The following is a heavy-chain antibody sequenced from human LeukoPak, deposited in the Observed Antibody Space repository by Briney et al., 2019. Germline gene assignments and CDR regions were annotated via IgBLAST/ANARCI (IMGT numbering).Heavy chain of an antibody. D-gene: IGHD6-13*01. CDR2: VYYTGNT. V-gene: IGHV4-39*02. J-gene: IGHJ4*02. CDR3: AREWSGEYSKSWRTSDDC. CDR1: GGSISSKSYY. Sequence: SETLSLTCTVSGGSISSKSYYWGWIRQPPGKGLEWIGSVYYTGNTYYNPSLKSRVTTSLDTSKNHFSLNLSSVTAAGTAVYFCAREWSGEYSKSWRTSDDCWGQGTLVTVSS.